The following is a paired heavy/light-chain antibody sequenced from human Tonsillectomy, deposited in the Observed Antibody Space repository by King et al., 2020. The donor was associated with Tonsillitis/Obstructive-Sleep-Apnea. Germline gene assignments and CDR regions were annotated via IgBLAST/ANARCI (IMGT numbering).Heavy chain of an antibody. D-gene: IGHD6-19*01. CDR1: AFTFSSYG. V-gene: IGHV3-30*18. CDR3: AKDLEIRIAVTGRVWLDP. Sequence: QVQLVESGGGVVQPGRSLGLSCVDSAFTFSSYGMHWVRQAPGKGLEWVAVISYDGSNEYYADSVKGRFTISRDNSKNTLYLQMDSLRAEDTAVYYCAKDLEIRIAVTGRVWLDPWGQGTLVTVSS. CDR2: ISYDGSNE. J-gene: IGHJ5*02.
Light chain of an antibody. CDR1: SSNIGNNY. J-gene: IGLJ2*01. V-gene: IGLV1-51*01. CDR2: DNN. Sequence: QSVLTQPPSVSAAPGQKVTISCSGSSSNIGNNYVSWYQQLPGTAPKLLIYDNNKRPSGIPDRFSGSKSGTSATLGITGLQTGDEADYYCGTWDSSVSAGVFGGGTKLTVL. CDR3: GTWDSSVSAGV.